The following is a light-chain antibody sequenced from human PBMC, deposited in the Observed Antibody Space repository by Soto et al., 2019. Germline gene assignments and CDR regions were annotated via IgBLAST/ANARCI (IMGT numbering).Light chain of an antibody. J-gene: IGLJ1*01. V-gene: IGLV2-14*01. CDR2: EVA. CDR1: NSYIGAYDH. Sequence: SVLAQPASVSGSPGQSITLSCTGTNSYIGAYDHVSWYQQYPGKVPKVLISEVANRPSGVSYRFSGSKSGNTASLSISGLQAEDEADYYCTSYTTSRTFVFGSGTKVTVL. CDR3: TSYTTSRTFV.